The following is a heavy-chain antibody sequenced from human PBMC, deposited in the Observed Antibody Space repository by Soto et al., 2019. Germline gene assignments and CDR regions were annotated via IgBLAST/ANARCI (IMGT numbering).Heavy chain of an antibody. V-gene: IGHV3-15*01. CDR1: GFAFSPAW. CDR3: VIDDAARGFGELDY. D-gene: IGHD3-10*01. Sequence: EVQVVESGGGLVKPGGSLRLSRAASGFAFSPAWMTWVRQAPGKGLEWVALIKSKTSGETRAYAAPVKGRFTISRDDSENTVFLQMDSLKTEDTAVCYCVIDDAARGFGELDYWGRGTLVTVSS. CDR2: IKSKTSGETR. J-gene: IGHJ4*02.